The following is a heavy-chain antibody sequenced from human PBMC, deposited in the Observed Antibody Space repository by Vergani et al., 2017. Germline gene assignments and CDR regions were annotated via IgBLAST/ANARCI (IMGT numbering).Heavy chain of an antibody. D-gene: IGHD2-15*01. V-gene: IGHV3-53*01. J-gene: IGHJ4*02. Sequence: EVQLVESGGGLIQPGGSLRLSCAASGFTVSSNYMSWVRQAPGKGLEWVSVIYSGGSTYYADSVKGRFTISRDNSKNTLSLQMNSLRAEATAVYYCARSHCSGGSCYPFDYWGQGTLVTVSS. CDR1: GFTVSSNY. CDR2: IYSGGST. CDR3: ARSHCSGGSCYPFDY.